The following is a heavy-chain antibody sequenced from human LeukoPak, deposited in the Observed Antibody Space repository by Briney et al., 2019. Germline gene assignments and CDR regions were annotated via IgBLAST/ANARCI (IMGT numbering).Heavy chain of an antibody. J-gene: IGHJ5*02. V-gene: IGHV3-33*01. Sequence: GGSLRLSCAASGFTFSSYGMHWVRQAPGKGLEWVAVIWYDGSNKYYADSVKGRFTISRDISKNTLYLQMNSLRAEDTAVYYCARDSSSSGLWFDPWGQGTLVTVSS. CDR3: ARDSSSSGLWFDP. CDR2: IWYDGSNK. CDR1: GFTFSSYG. D-gene: IGHD6-6*01.